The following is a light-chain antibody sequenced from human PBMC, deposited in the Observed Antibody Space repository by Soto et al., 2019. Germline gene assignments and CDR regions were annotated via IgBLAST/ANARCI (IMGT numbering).Light chain of an antibody. CDR3: SSYAGSQNFVV. CDR2: EVS. CDR1: SSDVGGYNY. V-gene: IGLV2-8*01. J-gene: IGLJ3*02. Sequence: QSALTQPPSASGSPGQSVTISCTGTSSDVGGYNYVSWYQQHPGKAPKLIIYEVSERPSGVPDRFSGSKSGNTASLTVSGLQSEDEADYYCSSYAGSQNFVVFGGGTKLTVL.